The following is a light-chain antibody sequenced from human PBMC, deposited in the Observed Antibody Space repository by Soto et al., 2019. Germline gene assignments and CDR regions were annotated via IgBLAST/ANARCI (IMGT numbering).Light chain of an antibody. J-gene: IGKJ3*01. CDR1: QGISNY. CDR2: AAS. V-gene: IGKV1-27*01. Sequence: DIQMTQSPSSLSASVGDRVTITCRASQGISNYLAWYQQKPGKVPKLLIYAASTLQSGVPSRFSGSGSGTDFTVTISSLQPEDVATYYCQKYNSAPPVFTFGPGTKVDIK. CDR3: QKYNSAPPVFT.